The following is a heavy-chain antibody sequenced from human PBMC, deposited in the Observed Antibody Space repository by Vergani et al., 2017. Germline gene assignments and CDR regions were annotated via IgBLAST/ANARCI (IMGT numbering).Heavy chain of an antibody. V-gene: IGHV4-4*03. Sequence: QVQLQESGPGLVKPPGTLSLTCAVSGDSISSNNCWTWVRQPPGKGLEWIGEICHTEDTKYNPSLKSRVTISVDTSKNQFSLKLSSVTAADTAVYYCARDSGGYVWGSYEAWFDPWGQGTLVTVSS. CDR2: ICHTEDT. D-gene: IGHD3-16*01. CDR1: GDSISSNNC. J-gene: IGHJ5*02. CDR3: ARDSGGYVWGSYEAWFDP.